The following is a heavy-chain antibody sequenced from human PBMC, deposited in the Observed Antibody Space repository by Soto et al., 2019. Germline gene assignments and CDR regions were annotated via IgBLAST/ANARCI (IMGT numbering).Heavy chain of an antibody. CDR1: GDSISSDNYF. CDR3: DREVNVVALSDAFDI. D-gene: IGHD2-8*01. J-gene: IGHJ3*02. Sequence: QVQLQESGPGLVKPSQTLSLICTVSGDSISSDNYFWSWIRQPPGQGLEWLGYISNRGTPYYNPSLKSRVTRSLETSKNRFSLDMYSVTAANTAVYYRDREVNVVALSDAFDIWGQGTMVTVSS. V-gene: IGHV4-30-4*01. CDR2: ISNRGTP.